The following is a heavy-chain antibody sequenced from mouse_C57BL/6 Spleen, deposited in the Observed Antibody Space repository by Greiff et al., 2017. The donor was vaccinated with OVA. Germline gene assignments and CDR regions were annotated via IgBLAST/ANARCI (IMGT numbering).Heavy chain of an antibody. Sequence: EVKVVESEGGLVQPGSSMKLSCTASGFTFSDYYMAWVRQVPEKGLEWVANINYDGSSTYYLDSLKSRFIISRDNAKNILYLQMSSLKSEDTATYYCAREGLGSRYFDVWGTGTTVTVSS. D-gene: IGHD1-1*02. CDR2: INYDGSST. CDR3: AREGLGSRYFDV. J-gene: IGHJ1*03. CDR1: GFTFSDYY. V-gene: IGHV5-16*01.